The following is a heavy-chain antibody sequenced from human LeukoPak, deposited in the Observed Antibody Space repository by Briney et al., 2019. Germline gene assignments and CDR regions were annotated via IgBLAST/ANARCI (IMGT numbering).Heavy chain of an antibody. V-gene: IGHV3-43*02. CDR2: ISGDGGST. J-gene: IGHJ4*02. Sequence: GGSLRLSCAASGFTFDDAMHWVRQAPGKGLEWVSLISGDGGSTYFADSVKGRFTISRDNSKNTLYLQMHSLRAEDTAVYYCAKGCGGDCFILDYWGQGTLVTVSS. D-gene: IGHD2-21*02. CDR1: GFTFDDA. CDR3: AKGCGGDCFILDY.